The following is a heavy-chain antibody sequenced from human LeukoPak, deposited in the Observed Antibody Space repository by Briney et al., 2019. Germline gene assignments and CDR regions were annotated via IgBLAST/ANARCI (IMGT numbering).Heavy chain of an antibody. J-gene: IGHJ5*02. V-gene: IGHV7-4-1*01. CDR3: ARGDTGSYNWFDP. CDR1: GYTFTSYA. CDR2: INTNTGNP. Sequence: ASVNVSCKASGYTFTSYAMNWVRQAPGQGLEWMGWINTNTGNPTYAQGFTGRFVFSLDTSVSTAYLQICSLKAEDTAVYYCARGDTGSYNWFDPWGQGTLVTVSS. D-gene: IGHD1-26*01.